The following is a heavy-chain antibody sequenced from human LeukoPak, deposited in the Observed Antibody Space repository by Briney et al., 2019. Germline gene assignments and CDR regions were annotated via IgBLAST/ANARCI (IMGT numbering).Heavy chain of an antibody. CDR2: ISSSSSTI. D-gene: IGHD1-26*01. Sequence: GGSLRLSCAASGFTFSSYSMNWVRQAPGKGLEWVSHISSSSSTIYYADSVKGRFTISRDNAKSSLYLQMNSLRDEDTAVYYCARDPYSGNYGDYYYYYMDVWGKGTTVTISS. CDR3: ARDPYSGNYGDYYYYYMDV. V-gene: IGHV3-48*02. CDR1: GFTFSSYS. J-gene: IGHJ6*03.